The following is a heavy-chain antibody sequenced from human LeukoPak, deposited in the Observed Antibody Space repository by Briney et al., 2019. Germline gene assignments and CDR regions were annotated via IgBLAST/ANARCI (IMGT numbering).Heavy chain of an antibody. CDR3: AKGRYTSSWFHFDY. CDR1: GFTSNNYA. D-gene: IGHD6-13*01. J-gene: IGHJ4*02. CDR2: ISGSGAST. V-gene: IGHV3-23*01. Sequence: PEGSLRLSCAASGFTSNNYAMSWVRQAPGEGLEWVSSISGSGASTYYADSVKGRFTISRDNSENTLYLQMNSLRAEDTAIYYCAKGRYTSSWFHFDYWGQGTLVTVSS.